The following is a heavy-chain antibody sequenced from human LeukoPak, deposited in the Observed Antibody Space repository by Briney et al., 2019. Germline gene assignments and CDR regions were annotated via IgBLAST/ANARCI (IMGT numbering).Heavy chain of an antibody. Sequence: GGSLRLSCAASGFTFSNAWMSWVRQAPGKGLEWVANIKQDGSEKYYVDSVKGRFTISRDNARNSLYLQMNSLRAEDTGVYYCARDPVVTAKCWGQGTLVTVSS. D-gene: IGHD2-21*02. CDR3: ARDPVVTAKC. CDR2: IKQDGSEK. V-gene: IGHV3-7*01. J-gene: IGHJ4*02. CDR1: GFTFSNAW.